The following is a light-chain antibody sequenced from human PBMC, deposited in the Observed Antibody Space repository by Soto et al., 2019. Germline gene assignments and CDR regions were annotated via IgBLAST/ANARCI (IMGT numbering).Light chain of an antibody. CDR2: GAS. CDR3: QQHGSTPIT. CDR1: QSVSSN. V-gene: IGKV3-15*01. J-gene: IGKJ5*01. Sequence: EIVSTQSPDTLSVSPGEGATLSCRASQSVSSNVAWYQQIPGQTPRLLIYGASTRATGVPVRFTGSGSGTDFSLTISRVQPEDFAVYYCQQHGSTPITFGQGTRLEIK.